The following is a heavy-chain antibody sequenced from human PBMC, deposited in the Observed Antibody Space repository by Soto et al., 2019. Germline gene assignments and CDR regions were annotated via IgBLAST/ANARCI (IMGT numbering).Heavy chain of an antibody. V-gene: IGHV1-2*04. Sequence: ASVKVSCKASGYTFTGYYIHWVRQAPGQGLEWMGWINPNSGGTNYAQKFQGWITMTRDTSISTAYMELSRLKSDDTAVYYCARHSRSSLYNYYYYYYMDVWGKGTTVTVSS. CDR3: ARHSRSSLYNYYYYYYMDV. CDR1: GYTFTGYY. D-gene: IGHD6-13*01. J-gene: IGHJ6*03. CDR2: INPNSGGT.